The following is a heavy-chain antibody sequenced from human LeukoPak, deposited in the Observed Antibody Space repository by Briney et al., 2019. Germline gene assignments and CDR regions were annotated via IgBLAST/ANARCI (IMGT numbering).Heavy chain of an antibody. V-gene: IGHV3-21*01. CDR2: ITSSSSYI. Sequence: GGSLRLSCAASGFTFSRYSMNWVRQAPGKGLEWVSSITSSSSYIYYADSVKGRFTISRDNAKNSLYLQMNSLRAEDTAVYYCARVAPGNSEKPSYWYFDLWGRGTLVTVSS. CDR3: ARVAPGNSEKPSYWYFDL. CDR1: GFTFSRYS. J-gene: IGHJ2*01. D-gene: IGHD4-23*01.